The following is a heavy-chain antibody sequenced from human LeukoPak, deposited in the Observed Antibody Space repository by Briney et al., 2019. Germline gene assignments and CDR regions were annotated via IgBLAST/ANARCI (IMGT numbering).Heavy chain of an antibody. CDR1: GFTFSTYT. J-gene: IGHJ4*02. Sequence: PGGSLRLSGAASGFTFSTYTMSWVRQAPGKGLEWVSAISGSGGNTYYADSVKGRFTISRDNSKNTLYLHMDSLRADDTAVYYCAKAAFSRTSYFDYWGQGTLVTASS. CDR3: AKAAFSRTSYFDY. CDR2: ISGSGGNT. V-gene: IGHV3-23*01. D-gene: IGHD3-3*02.